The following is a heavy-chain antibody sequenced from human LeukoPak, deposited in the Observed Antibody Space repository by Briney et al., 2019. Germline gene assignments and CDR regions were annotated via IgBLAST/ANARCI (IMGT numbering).Heavy chain of an antibody. CDR2: INPNSGGT. D-gene: IGHD3-3*01. J-gene: IGHJ4*02. Sequence: ASGKVSCKASGYTFTGYYMHWVRQAPGQGLEWMGWINPNSGGTNYAQKFQGRVTMTRDTSISTAYMELSRLRSDDTAVYYCARGGIRYDFWSGYMVHWGQGTLVTVSS. CDR3: ARGGIRYDFWSGYMVH. CDR1: GYTFTGYY. V-gene: IGHV1-2*02.